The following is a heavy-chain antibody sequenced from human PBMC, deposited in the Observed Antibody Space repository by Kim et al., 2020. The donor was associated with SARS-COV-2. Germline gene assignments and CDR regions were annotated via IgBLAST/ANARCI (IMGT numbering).Heavy chain of an antibody. D-gene: IGHD5-18*01. Sequence: ASVKVSCKASGYTFTGYYMHWVRQAPGQGLEWMGWINPNSGGTNYAQKFQGRVTMTRDTSISTAYMELSRLRSDDTAVYYCASSWIQLWRADYYFDYWGQGTLVTVSS. CDR2: INPNSGGT. J-gene: IGHJ4*02. V-gene: IGHV1-2*02. CDR1: GYTFTGYY. CDR3: ASSWIQLWRADYYFDY.